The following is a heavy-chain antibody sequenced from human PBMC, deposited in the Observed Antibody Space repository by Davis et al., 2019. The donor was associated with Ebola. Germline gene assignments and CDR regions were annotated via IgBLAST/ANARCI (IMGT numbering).Heavy chain of an antibody. CDR1: GFTVSSNY. CDR3: AREGGYYDSSGALY. V-gene: IGHV3-53*04. D-gene: IGHD3-22*01. Sequence: PGGSLRLSCAASGFTVSSNYMSWVRQAPGKGLEWVSVIYSGGSTYYADSVKGRFTISRHNSKNTLYLQMNSLRAEDTAVYYCAREGGYYDSSGALYWGQGTLVTVSS. J-gene: IGHJ4*02. CDR2: IYSGGST.